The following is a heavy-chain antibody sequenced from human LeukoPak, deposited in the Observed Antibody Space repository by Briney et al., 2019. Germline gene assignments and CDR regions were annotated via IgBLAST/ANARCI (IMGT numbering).Heavy chain of an antibody. J-gene: IGHJ2*01. CDR3: AKALGWFFDL. CDR1: GFTFTTYS. CDR2: ISATSSHI. V-gene: IGHV3-21*01. Sequence: GGSLRLSCAASGFTFTTYSMNWVRQAPGKGLEWVSSISATSSHIYHARAVKGRLTTSRDNAKNSLFLQMNSLRVEDTAVYYCAKALGWFFDLWGRGTLVTVSS.